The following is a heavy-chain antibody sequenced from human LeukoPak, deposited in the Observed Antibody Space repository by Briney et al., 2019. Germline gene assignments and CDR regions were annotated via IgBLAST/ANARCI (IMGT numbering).Heavy chain of an antibody. Sequence: SVKVSCKASGGTFSSYAISWVRQAPGQGREWMGGIIPIFGTANYAQKLQGRVTITADESTSKAYMELSSLRSEDTAVYYCARGRSRLGELSLYGFRYWGQGTLVTVSS. D-gene: IGHD3-16*02. J-gene: IGHJ4*02. CDR1: GGTFSSYA. V-gene: IGHV1-69*01. CDR3: ARGRSRLGELSLYGFRY. CDR2: IIPIFGTA.